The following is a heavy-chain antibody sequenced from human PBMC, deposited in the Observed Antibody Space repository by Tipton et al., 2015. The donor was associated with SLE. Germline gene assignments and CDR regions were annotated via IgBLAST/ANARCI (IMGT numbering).Heavy chain of an antibody. CDR2: VYNSGST. CDR1: GGSISSSSYY. V-gene: IGHV4-61*05. D-gene: IGHD6-6*01. CDR3: ARYSSSSAFEI. J-gene: IGHJ3*02. Sequence: TLSLTCTVSGGSISSSSYYWSWIRQPPGKGLEWIGYVYNSGSTNYNPSLKSRVTISVDTSKNQFSLNLSSVTAADTAVYYCARYSSSSAFEIWGRGITATVS.